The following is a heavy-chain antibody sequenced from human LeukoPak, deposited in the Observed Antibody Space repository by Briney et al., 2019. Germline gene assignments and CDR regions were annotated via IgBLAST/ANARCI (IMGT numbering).Heavy chain of an antibody. D-gene: IGHD1-26*01. V-gene: IGHV3-20*04. Sequence: PGGSLRLSCAASGFTFDDYGMTWVRHDPGRRLEWVSTVDWSGGRTSYADSVKGRFTISRDNAKNSLFLQMNSLRAEDTALYFCVRSRSYYFDYWGQGTLVTVSS. J-gene: IGHJ4*02. CDR3: VRSRSYYFDY. CDR2: VDWSGGRT. CDR1: GFTFDDYG.